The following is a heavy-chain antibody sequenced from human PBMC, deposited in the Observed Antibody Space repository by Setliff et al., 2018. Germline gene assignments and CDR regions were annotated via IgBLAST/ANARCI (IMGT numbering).Heavy chain of an antibody. CDR1: GGSISSGSYY. J-gene: IGHJ4*02. CDR3: ARDMGQPYYFES. Sequence: SETLSLTCAVSGGSISSGSYYWSWIRQPAGKGLEWVGRLHTSGSTNYNPSLKSRVTISVDTSKRQFSLKLGSATAADTAVYYCARDMGQPYYFESWGLGTLVTVSS. CDR2: LHTSGST. V-gene: IGHV4-61*02. D-gene: IGHD1-1*01.